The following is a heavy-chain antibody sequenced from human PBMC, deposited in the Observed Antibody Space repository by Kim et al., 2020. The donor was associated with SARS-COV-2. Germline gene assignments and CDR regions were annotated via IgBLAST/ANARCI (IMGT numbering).Heavy chain of an antibody. CDR3: ARGGFLEWYPNFDY. D-gene: IGHD3-3*01. Sequence: GGSLRLSCAASGFTFSSYWMSWVRQAPGKGLEWVANIKQDGSEKYYVDSVKGRFTISRDNAKNSLYLQMNSLRAEDTAVYYCARGGFLEWYPNFDYWGQGTLVTVSS. V-gene: IGHV3-7*03. CDR1: GFTFSSYW. CDR2: IKQDGSEK. J-gene: IGHJ4*02.